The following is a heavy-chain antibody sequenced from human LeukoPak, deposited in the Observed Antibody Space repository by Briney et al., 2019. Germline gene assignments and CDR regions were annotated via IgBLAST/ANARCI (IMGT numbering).Heavy chain of an antibody. J-gene: IGHJ4*02. D-gene: IGHD3-10*01. V-gene: IGHV3-49*04. CDR3: SRERGSGELSAY. Sequence: PGGSLRLSCIASGFTFGDYAMSWVRQAPGKGLEWVGFIRSRGYGGTREYAASVKGRFIISRDDSKSIAYLQMNSLKTEDTAVYYCSRERGSGELSAYWGQGTLVSVSS. CDR2: IRSRGYGGTR. CDR1: GFTFGDYA.